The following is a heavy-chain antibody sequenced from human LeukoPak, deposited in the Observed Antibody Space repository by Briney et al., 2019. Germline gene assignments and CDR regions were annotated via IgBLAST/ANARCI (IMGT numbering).Heavy chain of an antibody. D-gene: IGHD6-19*01. CDR2: IKQDGSDK. CDR1: GFTFSTYW. V-gene: IGHV3-7*01. CDR3: AREARRESSGWFVEY. Sequence: GGSLRLSCAASGFTFSTYWMSWVRQAPGKGLEWVANIKQDGSDKYYVDSVKGRFTISRDNAKNSLYLQINSLRAEDTAGYYCAREARRESSGWFVEYWGQGTMVTVSS. J-gene: IGHJ4*02.